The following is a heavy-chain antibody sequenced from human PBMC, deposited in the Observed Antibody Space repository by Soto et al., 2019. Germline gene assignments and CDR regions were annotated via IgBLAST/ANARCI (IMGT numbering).Heavy chain of an antibody. CDR2: IRSRAYGGTT. Sequence: EVQLVESGGGLVQPGQSLRLSCTGSGFTLGAYAMSWVRQAPGKGLEWVGSIRSRAYGGTTEYAASVKGRFTISRDASKSIAYLQMNSLKTEDTAVYYCARGGEMGLNDYWGQGTLVTVS. V-gene: IGHV3-49*04. J-gene: IGHJ4*02. CDR3: ARGGEMGLNDY. CDR1: GFTLGAYA. D-gene: IGHD1-26*01.